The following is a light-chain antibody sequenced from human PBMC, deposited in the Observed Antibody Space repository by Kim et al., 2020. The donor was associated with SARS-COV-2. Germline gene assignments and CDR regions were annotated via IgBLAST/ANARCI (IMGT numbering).Light chain of an antibody. CDR3: TAWDDSLDGVV. CDR1: SSSIESNT. Sequence: ELTQPPSASGTPGQRVTISCSGSSSSIESNTVNWYQQLPGTAPKLLIYRNDQRPSGVPDRFSGSKSGTSASLAITGLQSEDEADYYCTAWDDSLDGVVFGGGTQLTVL. J-gene: IGLJ2*01. V-gene: IGLV1-44*01. CDR2: RND.